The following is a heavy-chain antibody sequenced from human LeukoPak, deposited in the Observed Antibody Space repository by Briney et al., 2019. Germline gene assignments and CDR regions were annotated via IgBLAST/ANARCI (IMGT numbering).Heavy chain of an antibody. CDR1: GYTFSSYA. Sequence: PGGSLRLSCGASGYTFSSYAMSWVRRAPGRGVEWVSAIRGSDDSTYYAGCVNGRFTISRDNSKNTLYLQMNSQRAEDTGVYDCAKEDYADVWGSYRHWGQGTLVTVSS. CDR3: AKEDYADVWGSYRH. J-gene: IGHJ4*02. V-gene: IGHV3-23*01. CDR2: IRGSDDST. D-gene: IGHD3-16*02.